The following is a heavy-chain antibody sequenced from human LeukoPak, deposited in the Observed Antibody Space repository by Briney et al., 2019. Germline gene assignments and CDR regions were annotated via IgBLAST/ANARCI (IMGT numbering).Heavy chain of an antibody. D-gene: IGHD6-19*01. CDR3: ARGRVKRVPFTAVPGPLDY. CDR2: IRGSSGKT. Sequence: ASVKVSCKASGFTFATHGISWMRQAPGQGLEWLGWIRGSSGKTDYAQKPQDRVTMTADTSTTTAYMELRSLRSDDTAVYYCARGRVKRVPFTAVPGPLDYWGQGSLVTVSS. J-gene: IGHJ4*02. CDR1: GFTFATHG. V-gene: IGHV1-18*01.